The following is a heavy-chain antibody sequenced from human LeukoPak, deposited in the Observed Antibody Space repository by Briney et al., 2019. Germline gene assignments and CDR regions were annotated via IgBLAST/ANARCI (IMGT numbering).Heavy chain of an antibody. CDR2: INWISGST. D-gene: IGHD1-26*01. Sequence: PGGSLRLSCAASGFTFDDYGMSWVRQAPGKGLEWVSGINWISGSTGYADSVKGRFTISRDNAKNSLYLQMNSLRAEDTALYYCARGSIVGATETGYFDCWGQGTRVTVSS. J-gene: IGHJ4*02. CDR3: ARGSIVGATETGYFDC. CDR1: GFTFDDYG. V-gene: IGHV3-20*04.